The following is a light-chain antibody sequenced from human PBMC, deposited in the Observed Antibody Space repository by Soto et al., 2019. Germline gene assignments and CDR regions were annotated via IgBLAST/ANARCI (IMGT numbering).Light chain of an antibody. V-gene: IGLV2-14*02. CDR2: EGT. J-gene: IGLJ1*01. CDR1: SSDVGTYDL. CDR3: SSYTAGGTI. Sequence: QSALTQPASVSGSPGQSVTISCTGSSSDVGTYDLVSWYQQHPGKAPKILIYEGTKRPSGVSNRFSGSKSGNTASLTISGLQAEDEADYYCSSYTAGGTIFGTGTKLTVL.